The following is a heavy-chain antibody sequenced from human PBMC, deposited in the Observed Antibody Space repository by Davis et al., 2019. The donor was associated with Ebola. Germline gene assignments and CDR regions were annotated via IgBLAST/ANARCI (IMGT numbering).Heavy chain of an antibody. Sequence: PSETLSLTCTVSGGSISSYYWSWIRQPPGKGLEWIGYIYHSGSTYYNPSLKSRVTISVDRSKNQFSLKLSSVTAADTAVYYCARGLWGYFDYWGQGTLVTVSS. D-gene: IGHD3-16*01. CDR1: GGSISSYY. CDR2: IYHSGST. J-gene: IGHJ4*02. CDR3: ARGLWGYFDY. V-gene: IGHV4-59*12.